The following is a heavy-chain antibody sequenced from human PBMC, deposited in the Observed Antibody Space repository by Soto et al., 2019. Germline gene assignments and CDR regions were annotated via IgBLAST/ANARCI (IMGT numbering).Heavy chain of an antibody. CDR3: ARDQYYYDSSGYYYGEGSYFDY. CDR2: IIPIFGTA. V-gene: IGHV1-69*06. D-gene: IGHD3-22*01. J-gene: IGHJ4*02. Sequence: QVQLVQSGAEVKKPGSSVKVSCKASGGTFSSYAISWVRQAPGQGLEWMGGIIPIFGTANYAQKFQGRVTITADKSTSTGYLELSSLRSEDTAVYYCARDQYYYDSSGYYYGEGSYFDYWGQGTLVTVSS. CDR1: GGTFSSYA.